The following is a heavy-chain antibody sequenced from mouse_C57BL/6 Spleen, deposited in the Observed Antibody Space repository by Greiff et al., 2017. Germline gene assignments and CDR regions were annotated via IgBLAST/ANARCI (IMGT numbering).Heavy chain of an antibody. V-gene: IGHV5-9-1*02. CDR2: ISSGGDYI. CDR3: TRDRDGYPWFAY. Sequence: EVMLVESGEGLVKPGGSLKLSCAASGFTFSSYAMSWVRQTPEKRLEWVAYISSGGDYIYYADTVKGRFTISRDNARNTLYLQMSSLKSEDTAMYYCTRDRDGYPWFAYWGKGTLVTVAA. J-gene: IGHJ3*01. D-gene: IGHD2-3*01. CDR1: GFTFSSYA.